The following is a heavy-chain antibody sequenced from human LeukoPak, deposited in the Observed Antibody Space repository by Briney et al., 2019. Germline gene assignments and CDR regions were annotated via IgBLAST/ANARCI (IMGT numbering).Heavy chain of an antibody. D-gene: IGHD2-2*01. J-gene: IGHJ6*03. Sequence: PSETLSLTCTVSGGSISSSSYYWGWIRQPPGKGLEWIGSIYYSGSTNYNPSLKSRVTISVDTSKNQFSLKLSSVTAADTAVYYCASKTLPDCSSTSCQMGDKYYYYYYMDVWGKGTTVTVSS. CDR2: IYYSGST. CDR3: ASKTLPDCSSTSCQMGDKYYYYYYMDV. CDR1: GGSISSSSYY. V-gene: IGHV4-39*07.